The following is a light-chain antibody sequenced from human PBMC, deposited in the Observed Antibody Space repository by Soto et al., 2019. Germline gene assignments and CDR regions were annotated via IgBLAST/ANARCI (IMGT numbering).Light chain of an antibody. CDR3: QKYKSAPRKWT. J-gene: IGKJ1*01. V-gene: IGKV1-27*01. Sequence: DIQMTQSPSSLSASVGDRVTITCRASQGISNYLAWYQQKPGKVPKLLIYAASTLQSGVPSRFSGSGSGTDFTLTISSLQPEDVATYYCQKYKSAPRKWTFGQGTKVEIK. CDR2: AAS. CDR1: QGISNY.